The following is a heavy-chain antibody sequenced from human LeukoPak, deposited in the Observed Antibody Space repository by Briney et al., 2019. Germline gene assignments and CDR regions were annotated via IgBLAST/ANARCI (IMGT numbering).Heavy chain of an antibody. J-gene: IGHJ3*02. CDR2: IYYSGST. V-gene: IGHV4-59*01. D-gene: IGHD3-16*01. Sequence: SETLSLTCSVSGGSISSYYWSWIRRPPGKGLEWIGYIYYSGSTNYNPSLKSRVTISVDTSKNQFSLKLSSVTAADTAVYYCARKLGGLTDAFDIWGQGTMVTVSS. CDR1: GGSISSYY. CDR3: ARKLGGLTDAFDI.